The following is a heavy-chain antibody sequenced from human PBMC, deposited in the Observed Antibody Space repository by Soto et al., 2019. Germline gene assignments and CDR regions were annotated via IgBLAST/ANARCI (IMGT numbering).Heavy chain of an antibody. J-gene: IGHJ4*02. CDR2: IYYSGST. CDR1: GGSISSGGYY. Sequence: PSETLSLTCTVSGGSISSGGYYWSWIRQHPGKGLEWIGYIYYSGSTYYNPSLKSRVTISVDTSKNQFSLKLSSVTAADTAMYYCAREYGSGAYYFDYWGQGTLVTVSS. V-gene: IGHV4-31*03. D-gene: IGHD3-3*01. CDR3: AREYGSGAYYFDY.